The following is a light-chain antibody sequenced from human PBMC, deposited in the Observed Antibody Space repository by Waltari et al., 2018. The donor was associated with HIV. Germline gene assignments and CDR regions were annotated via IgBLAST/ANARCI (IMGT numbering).Light chain of an antibody. V-gene: IGKV1-39*01. Sequence: DIKMTHSPSSLSASVGDRVTIACRASQSISNHLNWYHQKPGKAPKLLIYAAASLQSGVPSRFRGSGSGTDFTLTISSLQPEDFATYDCQQGVSTPSTFGQGTKLEI. CDR2: AAA. J-gene: IGKJ2*02. CDR3: QQGVSTPST. CDR1: QSISNH.